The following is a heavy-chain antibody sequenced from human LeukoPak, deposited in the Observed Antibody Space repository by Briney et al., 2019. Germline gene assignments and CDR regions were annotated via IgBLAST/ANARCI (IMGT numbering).Heavy chain of an antibody. CDR3: ASGSSSSPHYFDY. V-gene: IGHV4-34*01. CDR2: INHSGST. CDR1: GGSFSGYY. D-gene: IGHD6-6*01. Sequence: SETLSLTCAVYGGSFSGYYWSWIRQPPGKGLEWIGEINHSGSTNYNPSLKGRVTISVDTSKNQFSLKLSSVTAADTAVYYCASGSSSSPHYFDYWGQGTLVTVSS. J-gene: IGHJ4*02.